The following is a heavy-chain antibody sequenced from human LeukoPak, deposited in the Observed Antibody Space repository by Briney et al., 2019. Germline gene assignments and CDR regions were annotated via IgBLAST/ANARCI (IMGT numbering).Heavy chain of an antibody. D-gene: IGHD6-13*01. J-gene: IGHJ4*02. CDR2: INHSGST. CDR1: GGSFSGYY. CDR3: ARLPSSSWYSKRSFDY. Sequence: PSETLSLTCAVYGGSFSGYYWSWIRQPPGKGLEWIGEINHSGSTNYNPSLKSRVTISVDTSKNQFSLKLSSVTAADTAVHYCARLPSSSWYSKRSFDYWGQGTLVTVSS. V-gene: IGHV4-34*01.